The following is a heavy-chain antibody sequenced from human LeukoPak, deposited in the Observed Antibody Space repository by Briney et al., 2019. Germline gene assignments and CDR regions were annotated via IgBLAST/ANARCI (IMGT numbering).Heavy chain of an antibody. CDR1: GFTLRRYI. CDR2: LLYDGRNK. D-gene: IGHD1-26*01. J-gene: IGHJ4*02. Sequence: RGAPRLSRAASGFTLRRYIARRGSHAPHERLGRGAVLLYDGRNKYNADSLKGRFSTSRDNSKNTRYLKMNSMRAQDRAVYCCAKQSSSQPRISIQWELLSVYYFDYWGQGTLVTVSS. V-gene: IGHV3-33*06. CDR3: AKQSSSQPRISIQWELLSVYYFDY.